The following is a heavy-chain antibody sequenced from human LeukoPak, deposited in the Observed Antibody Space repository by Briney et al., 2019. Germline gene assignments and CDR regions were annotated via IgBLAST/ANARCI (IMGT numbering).Heavy chain of an antibody. V-gene: IGHV4-38-2*02. J-gene: IGHJ5*02. CDR1: GYSISSGYY. CDR2: IYHSGST. D-gene: IGHD3-16*02. Sequence: SETLSLTCTVSGYSISSGYYWGWIRQPPGKGLEWIGSIYHSGSTYYNPSLKSRVTISVDKSKNQFSLQLSSVSAADTAVYYCARGLYTVLATHCFDPRGQGTLVTVSS. CDR3: ARGLYTVLATHCFDP.